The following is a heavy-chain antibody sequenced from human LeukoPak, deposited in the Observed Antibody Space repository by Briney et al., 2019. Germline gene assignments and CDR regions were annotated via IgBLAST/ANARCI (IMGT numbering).Heavy chain of an antibody. CDR2: IKQDGSEK. Sequence: GGSLRLSCAASGFTFSSYWMSWVRQAPGKGLEWVANIKQDGSEKYYVDSVKGRFTISRDNAKNSLYLQMNSLRAEDTAVYYCARDAVDTAMVYYYYYGMDVRGKGTTVTVSS. D-gene: IGHD5-18*01. V-gene: IGHV3-7*03. J-gene: IGHJ6*04. CDR3: ARDAVDTAMVYYYYYGMDV. CDR1: GFTFSSYW.